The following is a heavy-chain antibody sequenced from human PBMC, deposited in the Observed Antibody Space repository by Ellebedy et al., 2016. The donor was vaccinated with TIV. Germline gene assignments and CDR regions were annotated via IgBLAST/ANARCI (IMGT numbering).Heavy chain of an antibody. V-gene: IGHV1-69*13. J-gene: IGHJ6*02. D-gene: IGHD3-9*01. CDR3: AREGDYDILTGYRSRRYGMDV. CDR1: GGTFSSYA. Sequence: SVKVSXXASGGTFSSYAISWVRQAPGQGLEWMGGIIPIFGTANYAQKFQGRVTITADESTSTVYMELSSLRSEDTAVYYCAREGDYDILTGYRSRRYGMDVWGQGTTVTVSS. CDR2: IIPIFGTA.